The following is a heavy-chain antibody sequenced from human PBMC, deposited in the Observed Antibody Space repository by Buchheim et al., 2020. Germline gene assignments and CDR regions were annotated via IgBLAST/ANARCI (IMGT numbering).Heavy chain of an antibody. CDR3: AKEIAVASWRRSEYFQH. V-gene: IGHV3-23*01. CDR2: ISGSGGST. J-gene: IGHJ1*01. CDR1: GFTFSSYA. Sequence: EVQLLESGGGLVQPGGSLRLSCAASGFTFSSYAMNWVRQGPGEGLEWVSAISGSGGSTYYADAVQGRFTISRDNSKNTLYLQMNSLRAEDTAVYYCAKEIAVASWRRSEYFQHWGQGTL. D-gene: IGHD6-19*01.